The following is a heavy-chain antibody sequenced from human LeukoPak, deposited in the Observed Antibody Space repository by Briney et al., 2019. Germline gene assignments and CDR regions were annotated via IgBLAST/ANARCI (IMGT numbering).Heavy chain of an antibody. Sequence: GGSLRLSCAASGFSFSSYWMHWVRQAPGKGLVWVSRLNTDGSSTNYADSVKGRFTISRDNAKNTLYLQMNSLRAEDTAVYYCARDRVAALDYWGQGTLVTVSS. CDR2: LNTDGSST. CDR3: ARDRVAALDY. D-gene: IGHD6-6*01. CDR1: GFSFSSYW. J-gene: IGHJ4*02. V-gene: IGHV3-74*01.